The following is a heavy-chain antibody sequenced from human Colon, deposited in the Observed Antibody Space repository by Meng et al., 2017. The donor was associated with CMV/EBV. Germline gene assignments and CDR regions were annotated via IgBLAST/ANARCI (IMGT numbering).Heavy chain of an antibody. CDR1: GFTFTDYA. D-gene: IGHD3-10*01. V-gene: IGHV3-23*01. CDR2: ISGSGANA. CDR3: ATSPQPSGGSYWDYYFDN. Sequence: GESLKISCAASGFTFTDYAVSWVRQAPGKGLEWVSGISGSGANAFHADSLRGRFTISRDNSKNTVYLQMSSLRADDTAVYYCATSPQPSGGSYWDYYFDNWGQGTLVTVS. J-gene: IGHJ4*02.